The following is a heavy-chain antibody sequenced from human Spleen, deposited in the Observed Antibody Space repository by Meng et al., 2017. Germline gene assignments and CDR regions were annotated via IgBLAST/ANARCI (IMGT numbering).Heavy chain of an antibody. V-gene: IGHV1-3*01. CDR3: ATRGNPYLNC. CDR1: GYTFSTFA. CDR2: INAGKGNT. J-gene: IGHJ4*02. Sequence: QVQLVQSGAEVKKPGASVKVSCKASGYTFSTFAMHWVRQAPGQRLEWMGWINAGKGNTKYSQKFQGRVTITRDTSASTAYMDLSRLRSEDTAVYYCATRGNPYLNCWGQGTLVTVSS.